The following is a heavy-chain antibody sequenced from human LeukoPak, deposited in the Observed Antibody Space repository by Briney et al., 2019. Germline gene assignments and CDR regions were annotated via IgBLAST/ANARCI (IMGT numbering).Heavy chain of an antibody. CDR1: GFTFSSYE. V-gene: IGHV3-48*03. CDR3: AELGITMIGGV. D-gene: IGHD3-10*02. J-gene: IGHJ6*04. Sequence: GGSLRLSCAASGFTFSSYEMNWVRQAPGKGLEWVSYISRSGSTIYYADSVKGQFTISRDNAKNSLYLQMNSLRAEDTAVYYCAELGITMIGGVWGKGTTVTISS. CDR2: ISRSGSTI.